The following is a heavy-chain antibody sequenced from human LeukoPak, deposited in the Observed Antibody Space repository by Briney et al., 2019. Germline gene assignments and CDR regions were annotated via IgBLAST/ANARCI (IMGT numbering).Heavy chain of an antibody. CDR1: GYTFTSYD. CDR3: ARAYYGSGRNYYYYYMDV. Sequence: ASVKVSCKASGYTFTSYDINWARQATGQGLEWMGWMNPNSGNTGYAQKFQGRVTMTRNTSISTAYMELSSLRSEDTAVYYCARAYYGSGRNYYYYYMDVWGKGTTVTVSS. CDR2: MNPNSGNT. J-gene: IGHJ6*03. D-gene: IGHD3-10*01. V-gene: IGHV1-8*01.